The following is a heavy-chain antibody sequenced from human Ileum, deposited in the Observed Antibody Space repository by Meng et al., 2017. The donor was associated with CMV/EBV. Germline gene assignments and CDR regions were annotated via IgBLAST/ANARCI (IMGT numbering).Heavy chain of an antibody. V-gene: IGHV3-20*04. Sequence: GESLKISCAASGFTFVHYGMSWVRQAPGKGLEYVSAITWNGGSTDYADSGQGRFTISRDNAKNSLYLQMNSLRAEDTALYYCARDIVDNEDGVWGQGTTVTVSS. CDR2: ITWNGGST. CDR1: GFTFVHYG. D-gene: IGHD5-12*01. J-gene: IGHJ6*02. CDR3: ARDIVDNEDGV.